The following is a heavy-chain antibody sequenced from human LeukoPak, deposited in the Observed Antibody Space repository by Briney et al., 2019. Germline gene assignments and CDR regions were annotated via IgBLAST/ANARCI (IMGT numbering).Heavy chain of an antibody. D-gene: IGHD3-22*01. J-gene: IGHJ3*02. V-gene: IGHV4-59*08. CDR2: IYYSGST. CDR3: ARLGSYYHDILAAFDI. CDR1: GGSISSYY. Sequence: SETLSLTCTVSGGSISSYYWSWIRQLPGEGLEWIGYIYYSGSTNYNPSLKSRVTISVDTSKNQFSLKLSSVTAADTAVYYCARLGSYYHDILAAFDIWGQGTMVTVSS.